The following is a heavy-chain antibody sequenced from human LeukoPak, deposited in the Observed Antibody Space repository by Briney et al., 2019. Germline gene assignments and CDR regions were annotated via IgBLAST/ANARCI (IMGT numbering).Heavy chain of an antibody. Sequence: SETLSLTCAVYGGSFSGYYWSWIRQPPGKGLEWIGEINHSGSTNYNTSLTSRVTISVDTSKNKFSLKLSSVTAADTAVYYCARGWSPHYYDSSGYCYGYWGQGTLVTVSS. CDR3: ARGWSPHYYDSSGYCYGY. J-gene: IGHJ4*02. V-gene: IGHV4-34*01. D-gene: IGHD3-22*01. CDR1: GGSFSGYY. CDR2: INHSGST.